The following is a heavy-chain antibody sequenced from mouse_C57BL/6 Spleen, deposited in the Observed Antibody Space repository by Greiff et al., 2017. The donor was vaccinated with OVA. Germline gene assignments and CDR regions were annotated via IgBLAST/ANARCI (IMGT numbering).Heavy chain of an antibody. D-gene: IGHD1-1*01. V-gene: IGHV6-3*01. CDR1: GFTFSNYW. Sequence: DVMLVESGGGLVQPGGSMKLSCVASGFTFSNYWMNWVRQSPEKGLEWVAQIRLKSDNYATPYAESVKGRFTISRDDSKSSVYLQKNNLRAEDTGIYYCTGARIDTVVATTSHGYFDVWGTGTTVTVSS. J-gene: IGHJ1*03. CDR2: IRLKSDNYAT. CDR3: TGARIDTVVATTSHGYFDV.